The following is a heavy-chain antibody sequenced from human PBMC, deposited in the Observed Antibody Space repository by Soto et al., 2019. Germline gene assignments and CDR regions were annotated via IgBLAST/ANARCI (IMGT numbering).Heavy chain of an antibody. CDR3: ARAGVAPYYYGMDI. V-gene: IGHV1-18*01. CDR2: ISSYNGDT. CDR1: GYTFTSYG. Sequence: ASVKVSCKASGYTFTSYGISWVRQAPGQGLEWMGWISSYNGDTNYAQTFQGRVTMTTDTSTSTAYTELRSLRSDDTAVYYCARAGVAPYYYGMDIWGQGTPVTVS. D-gene: IGHD5-12*01. J-gene: IGHJ6*02.